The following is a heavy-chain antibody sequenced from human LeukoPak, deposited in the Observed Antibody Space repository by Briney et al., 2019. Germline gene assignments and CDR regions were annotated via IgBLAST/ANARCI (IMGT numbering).Heavy chain of an antibody. CDR3: AKERGYFSGFDY. CDR1: GFTFRTYS. D-gene: IGHD5-12*01. CDR2: ISPDGSNK. J-gene: IGHJ4*02. Sequence: GGSLRLSCAASGFTFRTYSVNWVRQAPGKGLEWVAVISPDGSNKYHADSVKGRFTISRDNSENTLDLQMNSLRAEDTAVYYCAKERGYFSGFDYWGQGTLVTVSS. V-gene: IGHV3-30*18.